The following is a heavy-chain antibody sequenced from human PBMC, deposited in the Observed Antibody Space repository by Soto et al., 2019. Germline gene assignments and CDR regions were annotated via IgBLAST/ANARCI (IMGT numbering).Heavy chain of an antibody. J-gene: IGHJ3*02. Sequence: SDALAVTWVVWGGSNRGDGNSWGWLRGRPGQGIEWIGYIDHSGSIYYNPSLKSRVTISVDRSKNQFSLKLSSVTAADTAVYYCASTQYGGNSSGAFDIWGQGTMVT. V-gene: IGHV4-30-2*01. D-gene: IGHD2-21*02. CDR2: IDHSGSI. CDR1: GGSNRGDGNS. CDR3: ASTQYGGNSSGAFDI.